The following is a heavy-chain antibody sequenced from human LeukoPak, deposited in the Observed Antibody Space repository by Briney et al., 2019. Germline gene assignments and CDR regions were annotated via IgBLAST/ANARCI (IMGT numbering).Heavy chain of an antibody. CDR2: INHSGST. CDR3: ARGYGSGSYYRYYYYYCGMDV. J-gene: IGHJ6*02. D-gene: IGHD3-10*01. CDR1: GGSFSGYY. V-gene: IGHV4-34*01. Sequence: SETLSLTCTVYGGSFSGYYWSWIRQPPGKGLEWIGEINHSGSTNYNPSLKSRVAISVDTSKNQFSLKLSSVTAADTAVYYCARGYGSGSYYRYYYYYCGMDVWGQGTTVTVSS.